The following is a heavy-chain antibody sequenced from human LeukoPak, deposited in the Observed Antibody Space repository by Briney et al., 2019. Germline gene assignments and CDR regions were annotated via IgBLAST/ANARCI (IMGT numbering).Heavy chain of an antibody. CDR3: ARDYYDSSGGAFDI. CDR1: GYSFTAHY. CDR2: INPNSGAT. J-gene: IGHJ3*02. V-gene: IGHV1-2*02. Sequence: ASVKVSFKASGYSFTAHYMHWVRQAPGQGLEWMGWINPNSGATNYAQKFEGRVTMTRDTSIRTFYMELSRLRSDDTAVYYCARDYYDSSGGAFDIWGQGTMVTVSS. D-gene: IGHD3-22*01.